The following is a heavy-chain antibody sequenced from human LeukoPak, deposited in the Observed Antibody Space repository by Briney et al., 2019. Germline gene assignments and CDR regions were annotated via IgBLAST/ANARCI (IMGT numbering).Heavy chain of an antibody. V-gene: IGHV1-69*13. CDR2: IIPIFGTA. D-gene: IGHD2-15*01. Sequence: GASVKVSCKASGGTFSSYAISWVRQAPGQGLEWTGGIIPIFGTANYAQKFQGRVTITADESTSTAYMELSSLRSEDTAVYYCARGDVVVVAAIRPYYYGMDVWGQGTTVTVSS. CDR3: ARGDVVVVAAIRPYYYGMDV. J-gene: IGHJ6*02. CDR1: GGTFSSYA.